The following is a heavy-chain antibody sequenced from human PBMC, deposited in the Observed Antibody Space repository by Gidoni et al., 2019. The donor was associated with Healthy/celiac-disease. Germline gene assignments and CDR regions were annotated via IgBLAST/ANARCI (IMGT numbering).Heavy chain of an antibody. V-gene: IGHV3-33*01. CDR2: IWYDGSNK. Sequence: QVQLVESGGGVVQPGRSLRLSCAASGFPFSSYGMHWVRQAPGKGLEWVAVIWYDGSNKYYADSVKGRFTISRDNSKNTLYLQMNSLRAEDTAVYYCAREGGIALASGRGMDVWGQGTTVTVSS. CDR3: AREGGIALASGRGMDV. J-gene: IGHJ6*02. CDR1: GFPFSSYG. D-gene: IGHD6-13*01.